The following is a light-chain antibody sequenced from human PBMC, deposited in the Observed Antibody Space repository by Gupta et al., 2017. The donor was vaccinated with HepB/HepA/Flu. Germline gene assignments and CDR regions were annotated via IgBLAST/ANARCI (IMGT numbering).Light chain of an antibody. V-gene: IGKV1-5*03. CDR2: KAS. J-gene: IGKJ1*01. Sequence: DIQMTQSPSTLSASVGDRVTITCRASQSISSWLAWYQQKPGKAPKLLIYKASRGESGVPSRFSGSGSETEFTLTSSSRQADDFATYYCQQYNSYSTFGQGTKVEIK. CDR1: QSISSW. CDR3: QQYNSYST.